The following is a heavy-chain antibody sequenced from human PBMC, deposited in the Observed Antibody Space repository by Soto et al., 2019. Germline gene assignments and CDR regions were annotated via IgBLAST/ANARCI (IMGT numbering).Heavy chain of an antibody. D-gene: IGHD3-10*01. CDR3: ARGVYGAYLDY. CDR2: ISSSGNS. J-gene: IGHJ4*02. Sequence: SETLSLTCTVSGDSISSGTHYWNWIRQHPGKGLEWIGYISSSGNSYYSPSLKSRVFMSVDTSKNLFSLTLRSVTTADRALYFCARGVYGAYLDYWGQGIPVTVSS. CDR1: GDSISSGTHY. V-gene: IGHV4-31*03.